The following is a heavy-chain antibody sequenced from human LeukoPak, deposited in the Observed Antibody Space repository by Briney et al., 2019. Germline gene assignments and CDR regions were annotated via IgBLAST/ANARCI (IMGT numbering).Heavy chain of an antibody. J-gene: IGHJ5*02. D-gene: IGHD3-10*01. Sequence: ASVKVSCKASGYTFTSYGISWVRQAPGQGLEWMGWISAYNGNTNYAQKLQGRVIMSTDTSTSTAYMELRSLRSDDTAVYYCARSSMFYYGSGSAYNWFDPWGQGTLVTVSS. CDR2: ISAYNGNT. CDR1: GYTFTSYG. V-gene: IGHV1-18*01. CDR3: ARSSMFYYGSGSAYNWFDP.